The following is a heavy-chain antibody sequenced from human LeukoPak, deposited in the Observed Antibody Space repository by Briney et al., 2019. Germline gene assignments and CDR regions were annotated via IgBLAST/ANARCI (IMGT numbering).Heavy chain of an antibody. D-gene: IGHD6-13*01. V-gene: IGHV3-11*04. CDR3: ARGGYSSRWYPQELIDC. Sequence: PGGSLRLSCAASGFTFSDYYMSWIRQAPGKGLEWVSYIGSSGSTIYYADSVKGRFTISRDNAKNSLYLQMNSLRAEDTAVYYCARGGYSSRWYPQELIDCWGQGTLVTVSS. CDR1: GFTFSDYY. CDR2: IGSSGSTI. J-gene: IGHJ4*02.